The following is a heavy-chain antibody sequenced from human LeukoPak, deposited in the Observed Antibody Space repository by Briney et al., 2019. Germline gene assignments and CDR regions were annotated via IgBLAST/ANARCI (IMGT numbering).Heavy chain of an antibody. CDR3: ARAENYDSSGYCARY. CDR2: INPNSGGT. V-gene: IGHV1-2*02. D-gene: IGHD3-22*01. J-gene: IGHJ4*02. CDR1: GYTFTGYY. Sequence: ASVKVPCKASGYTFTGYYMHWVRQAPGQGLEWMGWINPNSGGTNYAQKFQGRVTMTRDTSISTAYMELSRLRSDDTAVYYCARAENYDSSGYCARYWGQGTLVTVSS.